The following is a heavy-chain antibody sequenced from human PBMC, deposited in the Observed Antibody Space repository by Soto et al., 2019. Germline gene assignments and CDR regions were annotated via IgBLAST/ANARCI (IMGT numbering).Heavy chain of an antibody. CDR2: SSAHNDNT. Sequence: QVHLVQSGAEVRKPGASVKVSCKGSGYTFTSYGIAWVRQAPGQGLEWMGWSSAHNDNTNYAQKVQGRVTVTRDTSTSTGYMELRNLRSDDTAVYYCARGRYGDYWGQGALVTVSS. J-gene: IGHJ4*02. D-gene: IGHD1-1*01. CDR1: GYTFTSYG. V-gene: IGHV1-18*01. CDR3: ARGRYGDY.